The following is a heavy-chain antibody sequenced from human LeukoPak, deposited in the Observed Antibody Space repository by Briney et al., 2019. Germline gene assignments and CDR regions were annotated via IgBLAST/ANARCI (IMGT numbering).Heavy chain of an antibody. CDR1: GFTFSSYG. Sequence: PGGSLRLSCAASGFTFSSYGMHWVRQAPGKGLEWVGVISYDGSNKYYADSVKGRFTISRDNSKNTLYLQMNSLRAEDTAVYSCAKPHLVIRYFDWADHWGQGTLVTVSS. CDR2: ISYDGSNK. CDR3: AKPHLVIRYFDWADH. D-gene: IGHD3-9*01. V-gene: IGHV3-30*18. J-gene: IGHJ4*02.